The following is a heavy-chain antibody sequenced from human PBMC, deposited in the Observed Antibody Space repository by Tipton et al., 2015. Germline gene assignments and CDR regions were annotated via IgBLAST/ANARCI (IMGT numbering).Heavy chain of an antibody. Sequence: GLVKPSETLSLTCDVSGYSISSDYYWGWIRQPPGKGLEWIGSISHSGNTYYNPSLKSRVTMSRDTSKNQFSLKLTSVTAADTAVYYCACQDYDSLTRDYQTVDYWGQGTLVKVSS. J-gene: IGHJ4*02. CDR3: ACQDYDSLTRDYQTVDY. CDR1: GYSISSDYY. CDR2: ISHSGNT. D-gene: IGHD3-9*01. V-gene: IGHV4-38-2*01.